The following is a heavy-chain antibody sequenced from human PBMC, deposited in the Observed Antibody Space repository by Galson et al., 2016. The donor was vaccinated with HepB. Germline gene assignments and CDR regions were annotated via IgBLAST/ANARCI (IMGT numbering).Heavy chain of an antibody. J-gene: IGHJ6*02. CDR1: GFTFSSYA. CDR3: AKDLGFLEWLFFDSYYYYGMDV. D-gene: IGHD3-3*01. Sequence: SLRLSCAASGFTFSSYAMSWVRQAPGKGLEWVSSSGSGGPTYYADSGKGRFTISRDNSKNTLFLQMHSLRAEDTAVYYCAKDLGFLEWLFFDSYYYYGMDVWGQGTTVTVSS. CDR2: SGSGGPT. V-gene: IGHV3-23*01.